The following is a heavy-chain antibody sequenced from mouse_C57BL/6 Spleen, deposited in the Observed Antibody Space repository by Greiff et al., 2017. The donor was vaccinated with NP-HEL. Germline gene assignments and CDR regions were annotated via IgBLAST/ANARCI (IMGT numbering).Heavy chain of an antibody. CDR2: ILPASGST. V-gene: IGHV1-9*01. Sequence: QVQLQQSGAELIKPGASVKLSCEATGYTFTGYWIEWVKQRPGHGLEWIGEILPASGSTNYNEKFKGKATFTADTSSNTAYMQLSSLTTEDSASYYCARGHYYGSSYEGNFDVWGTGTTVTVSS. CDR3: ARGHYYGSSYEGNFDV. J-gene: IGHJ1*03. CDR1: GYTFTGYW. D-gene: IGHD1-1*01.